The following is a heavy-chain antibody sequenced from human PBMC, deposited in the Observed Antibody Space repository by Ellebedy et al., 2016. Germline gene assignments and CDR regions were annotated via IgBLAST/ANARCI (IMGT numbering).Heavy chain of an antibody. CDR2: IYYSGST. D-gene: IGHD6-19*01. J-gene: IGHJ4*02. V-gene: IGHV4-59*01. CDR1: GGSISSYY. CDR3: ARQKSGWYFLDY. Sequence: SETLSLTXTVSGGSISSYYWSWIRQPPGKGLEWIGYIYYSGSTNYNPSLKSRVTISVDTSKNQFSLKLSSVTAADTAVYYCARQKSGWYFLDYWGQGTLVTVSS.